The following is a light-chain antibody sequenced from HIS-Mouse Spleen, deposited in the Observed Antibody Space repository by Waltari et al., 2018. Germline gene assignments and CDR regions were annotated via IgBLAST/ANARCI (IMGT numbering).Light chain of an antibody. J-gene: IGKJ3*01. CDR1: QGISSA. CDR2: DAS. CDR3: QQFNSYGFT. Sequence: AIQLTQSPSSLSASVVDRVTITCRASQGISSALAWYQQKPGKAPKLLIYDASSLESGVPSRFSGSGSGTDFTLTISSLQPEDFATYYCQQFNSYGFTFGPGTKVDIK. V-gene: IGKV1-13*02.